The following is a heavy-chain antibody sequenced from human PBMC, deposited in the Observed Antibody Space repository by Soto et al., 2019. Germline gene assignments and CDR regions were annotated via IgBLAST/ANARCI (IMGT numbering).Heavy chain of an antibody. D-gene: IGHD5-12*01. CDR2: ISAYNGNT. V-gene: IGHV1-18*01. CDR1: GYTFTSYG. CDR3: AAGSGYDFYFDY. Sequence: QVQLVQSGADVKKPGASVKVSCKASGYTFTSYGVTWVRQAPGQGLEWMGWISAYNGNTNYAQHLQGRVTMTTDTSTNTAYMELRSLRSDDTAVYYCAAGSGYDFYFDYWGQGTLVTVSS. J-gene: IGHJ4*02.